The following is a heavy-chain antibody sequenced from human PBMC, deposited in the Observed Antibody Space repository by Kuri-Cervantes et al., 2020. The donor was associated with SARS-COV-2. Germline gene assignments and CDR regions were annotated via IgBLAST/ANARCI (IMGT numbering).Heavy chain of an antibody. CDR3: ARYGFGYSTFYGMDV. V-gene: IGHV3-48*02. Sequence: EGSLRFSCAASGFTFSNYDMNWVRQAPGKGLEWVSYISSSSRTMYNADSVKGRFTISRDNAKNSLYLQMNSLRDEDTAVYYCARYGFGYSTFYGMDVWCQGTTVTVSS. CDR1: GFTFSNYD. J-gene: IGHJ6*02. CDR2: ISSSSRTM. D-gene: IGHD6-13*01.